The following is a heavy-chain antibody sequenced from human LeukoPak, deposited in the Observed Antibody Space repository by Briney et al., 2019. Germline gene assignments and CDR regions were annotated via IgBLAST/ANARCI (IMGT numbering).Heavy chain of an antibody. CDR2: IYHSGTT. V-gene: IGHV4-4*02. CDR1: GDSISSTNW. CDR3: AREFNYYDSSGAILGGFDP. D-gene: IGHD3-22*01. Sequence: SETLSLTCTVSGDSISSTNWWSWVRQPPGKGLEWIGEIYHSGTTNYNPSLKSRVTISVDKSKNQFSLKLNSVTAADTAVYYCAREFNYYDSSGAILGGFDPWGQGTLVTVSS. J-gene: IGHJ5*02.